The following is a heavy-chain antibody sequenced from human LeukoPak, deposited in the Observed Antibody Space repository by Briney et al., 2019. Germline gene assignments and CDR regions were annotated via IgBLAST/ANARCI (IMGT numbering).Heavy chain of an antibody. Sequence: SETLSLTCAVSGGSISSSNWWSWVRQPPGKGLEWIGEIYHSGSTNYNPSLKSRVTISVDKSKNQFSLKLSSATAADTAVYYCARDTMRDYGGNSEGFDYWGQGTLVTVSS. CDR2: IYHSGST. CDR1: GGSISSSNW. J-gene: IGHJ4*02. V-gene: IGHV4-4*02. CDR3: ARDTMRDYGGNSEGFDY. D-gene: IGHD4-23*01.